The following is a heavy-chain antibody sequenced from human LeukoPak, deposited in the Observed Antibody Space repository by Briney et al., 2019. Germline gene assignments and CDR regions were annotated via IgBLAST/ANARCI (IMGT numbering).Heavy chain of an antibody. J-gene: IGHJ6*04. CDR3: AELGITMIGGV. Sequence: PGGSLRLSCAASGFTFSSYRMNWVRQAPGKGLDWVSSISSSHNNIYYADSVKGRFSISRDNAKNSLYLQMNSLRAEDTAVYYCAELGITMIGGVWGKGTTVTISS. CDR2: ISSSHNNI. D-gene: IGHD3-10*02. V-gene: IGHV3-21*01. CDR1: GFTFSSYR.